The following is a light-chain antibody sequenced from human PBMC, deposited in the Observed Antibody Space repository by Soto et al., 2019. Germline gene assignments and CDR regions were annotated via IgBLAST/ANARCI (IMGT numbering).Light chain of an antibody. J-gene: IGLJ3*02. CDR3: SSYTGSNIV. Sequence: QSALTQPVSVSGSPGQSITISCTGTSSDVGGYNYVSWYQQHPGKAPKFMIYEVSNRPSGVSSRFSGSKSGNTASLTISGLQAEDEADYYCSSYTGSNIVFGGGTQLTVL. V-gene: IGLV2-14*01. CDR1: SSDVGGYNY. CDR2: EVS.